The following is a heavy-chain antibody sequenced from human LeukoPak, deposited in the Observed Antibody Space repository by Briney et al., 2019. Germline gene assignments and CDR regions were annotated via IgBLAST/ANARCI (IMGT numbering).Heavy chain of an antibody. D-gene: IGHD2-8*02. J-gene: IGHJ4*02. CDR3: ARGSTGQFDY. CDR2: ISSSGSSI. V-gene: IGHV3-21*01. Sequence: GGSLRLSCAASGSTFSSFAMSWVRQAPGKGLEWVSSISSSGSSIYYADSVKGRFTISRDNANNSLYLQMNSLRAEDTAVYYCARGSTGQFDYWGQGTLVTVSS. CDR1: GSTFSSFA.